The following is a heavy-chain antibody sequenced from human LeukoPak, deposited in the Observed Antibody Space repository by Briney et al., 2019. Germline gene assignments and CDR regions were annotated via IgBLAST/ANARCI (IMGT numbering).Heavy chain of an antibody. J-gene: IGHJ4*02. CDR2: ISGNDDGT. CDR1: GFTFSTCG. CDR3: AKRGPIYSASPGDYFDY. D-gene: IGHD3-10*01. Sequence: GGSLRLSCTASGFTFSTCGMTWVRQAPGKGLEWVSSISGNDDGTYYADSVKGRFTISRDNSKNTLYLQMNSLRAEDTAIYYCAKRGPIYSASPGDYFDYWGQGTLVTVSS. V-gene: IGHV3-23*01.